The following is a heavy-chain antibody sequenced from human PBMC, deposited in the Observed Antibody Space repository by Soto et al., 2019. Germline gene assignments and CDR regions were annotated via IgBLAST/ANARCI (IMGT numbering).Heavy chain of an antibody. Sequence: QVQLQESGPGLVKPSQTLSLTCTVSGGSISSGGYYWSWIRQHPGKGLEWIGDIYYSGSTYYNPSLKSRVTISVDTSKNQFSLKLSSVTAADTAVYYCARERLDKSGYYYYMDVWGKGTTVTVSS. J-gene: IGHJ6*03. CDR1: GGSISSGGYY. V-gene: IGHV4-31*03. CDR3: ARERLDKSGYYYYMDV. CDR2: IYYSGST. D-gene: IGHD3-22*01.